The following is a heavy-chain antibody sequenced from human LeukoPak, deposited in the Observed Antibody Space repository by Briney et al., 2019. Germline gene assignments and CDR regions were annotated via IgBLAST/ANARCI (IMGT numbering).Heavy chain of an antibody. Sequence: SETLSLTCTVSGGSISSGDYYWSWIRQPPGKGLEWIGYIYYSGSTYYNPSLESRVTISVDTSKNQFSLKLSSVTAADTAVYYCARRPGIAAAGTREGFDYWGQGTLVTVSS. D-gene: IGHD6-13*01. J-gene: IGHJ4*02. CDR2: IYYSGST. CDR1: GGSISSGDYY. V-gene: IGHV4-30-4*01. CDR3: ARRPGIAAAGTREGFDY.